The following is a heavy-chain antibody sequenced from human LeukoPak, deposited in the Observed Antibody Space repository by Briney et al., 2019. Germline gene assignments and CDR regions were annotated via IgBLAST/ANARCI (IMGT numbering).Heavy chain of an antibody. V-gene: IGHV3-23*01. CDR1: GFIFTNFF. CDR2: ITDVGDI. D-gene: IGHD2-15*01. Sequence: GGSLRLSCAASGFIFTNFFMSWVRQAPGKGLEWVSTITDVGDIFYTYSVRGRFTISRDNSKNTVYMQMDGLRAEDTAVYYCTRDRGGSPTDVFDYWGQGTLVTVSS. CDR3: TRDRGGSPTDVFDY. J-gene: IGHJ4*02.